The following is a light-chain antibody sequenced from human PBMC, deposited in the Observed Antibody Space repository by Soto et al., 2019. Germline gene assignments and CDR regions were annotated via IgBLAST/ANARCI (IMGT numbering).Light chain of an antibody. CDR2: HAS. J-gene: IGKJ1*01. CDR3: QHYNSYPWT. Sequence: DIQMTQSPSTLSASIGDRVTITCRASQTINNWLAWYQQKPGQAPNLLIYHASNLETGVPSRFSGSAFGTEFPLTISSLQPDDFATYYCQHYNSYPWTFGQGTKVEIK. V-gene: IGKV1-5*01. CDR1: QTINNW.